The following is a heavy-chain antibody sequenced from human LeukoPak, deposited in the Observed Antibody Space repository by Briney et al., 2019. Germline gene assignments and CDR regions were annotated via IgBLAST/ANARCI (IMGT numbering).Heavy chain of an antibody. CDR3: AKAPVTTCRGAFCYPFDY. CDR2: ISGSGGST. J-gene: IGHJ4*02. D-gene: IGHD2-15*01. Sequence: PGGSLRLSCAASGFTFSNYAMSWVRQAPGKGLEWVSAISGSGGSTYYADSVKGRFTISRDNSKNTLYLQMNSLRAEDTAVYYCAKAPVTTCRGAFCYPFDYWGRGTLVTVSS. V-gene: IGHV3-23*01. CDR1: GFTFSNYA.